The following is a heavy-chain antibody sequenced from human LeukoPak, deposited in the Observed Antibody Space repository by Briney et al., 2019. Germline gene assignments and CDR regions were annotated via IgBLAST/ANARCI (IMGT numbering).Heavy chain of an antibody. Sequence: SETLSLTCTVSGGSISSSSYYWGWFRQPPGKGLEWIGSIYYSGSTYYNPSLKSRVTISVDTSKNQFSLKLSSVTAADTAVYYCARRLEEKYYYYYYMDVWGKGTTVTVSS. D-gene: IGHD5-24*01. CDR2: IYYSGST. J-gene: IGHJ6*03. CDR1: GGSISSSSYY. CDR3: ARRLEEKYYYYYYMDV. V-gene: IGHV4-39*01.